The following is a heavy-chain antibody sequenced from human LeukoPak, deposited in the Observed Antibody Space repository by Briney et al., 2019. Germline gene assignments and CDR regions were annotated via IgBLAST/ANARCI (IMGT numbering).Heavy chain of an antibody. Sequence: ASVKVSCKASGYTFTNYDINWVRQATGQGLEWMGWMNPNTGDTGYAQKFQGRVTMTTNTSISTAYMELSSLRSEDTAVYYCARGRKGYCSSTSCYNRWFDPWGQGTLVTVSS. CDR1: GYTFTNYD. V-gene: IGHV1-8*01. J-gene: IGHJ5*02. D-gene: IGHD2-2*02. CDR2: MNPNTGDT. CDR3: ARGRKGYCSSTSCYNRWFDP.